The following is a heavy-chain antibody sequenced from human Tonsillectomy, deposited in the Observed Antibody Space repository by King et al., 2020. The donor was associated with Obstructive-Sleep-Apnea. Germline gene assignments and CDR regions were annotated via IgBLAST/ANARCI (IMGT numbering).Heavy chain of an antibody. J-gene: IGHJ5*01. CDR1: GGSINSYY. CDR2: IYTSGSA. D-gene: IGHD2-15*01. CDR3: ARDGSVGWFDS. V-gene: IGHV4-4*07. Sequence: VQLQESGPGLVKPSETLSLTCTVSGGSINSYYWSWIRQPAGKGLEGSGRIYTSGSANYNPSLKSRVTLSVATSKNHFSLKLSSVTAADTAVYYCARDGSVGWFDSWGQGTLVTVSS.